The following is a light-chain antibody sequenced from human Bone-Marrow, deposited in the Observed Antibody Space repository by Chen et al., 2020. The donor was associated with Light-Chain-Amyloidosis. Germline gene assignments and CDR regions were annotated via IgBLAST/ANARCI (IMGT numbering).Light chain of an antibody. J-gene: IGLJ3*02. CDR3: SSHTSSDTWV. CDR2: DVN. V-gene: IGLV2-14*01. Sequence: QSPLTQPASVSGSPAPSTTTSCPRTSSDIGGYNFVSWFQQHPGKVPKVIIYDVNNRPSGVANRFSGSKSGNTASLTISGLQAEDEADYYCSSHTSSDTWVFGGGTKLTVL. CDR1: SSDIGGYNF.